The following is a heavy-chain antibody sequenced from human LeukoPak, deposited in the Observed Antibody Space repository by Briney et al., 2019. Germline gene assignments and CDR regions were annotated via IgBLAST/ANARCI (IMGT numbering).Heavy chain of an antibody. CDR2: ISSSGSTM. D-gene: IGHD2-2*01. Sequence: GGSLRLSCAASGFTLSSYEMNWVRQAPGKGLEWVSYISSSGSTMYYADSVEGRFTISRDNAKNSLYLQMNSLRAEDTAVYYCARGGIVVVPAAEGFDYWGQGTLVTVSS. J-gene: IGHJ4*02. CDR1: GFTLSSYE. CDR3: ARGGIVVVPAAEGFDY. V-gene: IGHV3-48*03.